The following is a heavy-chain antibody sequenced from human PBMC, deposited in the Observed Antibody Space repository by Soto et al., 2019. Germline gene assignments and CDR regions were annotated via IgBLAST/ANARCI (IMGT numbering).Heavy chain of an antibody. CDR1: GFTFSSYS. D-gene: IGHD3-3*01. J-gene: IGHJ6*02. CDR2: ISSSSTYI. Sequence: EVQLVESGGGLVKPGGSLRLSCAASGFTFSSYSMSWVRQAPGKGLEWVSSISSSSTYIYYADSVKGRFTISRDNAKNSLYLQMNSLRAEDTAVYYCARDWGTIFGVVIASYGMDVWGQGTTVTVSS. V-gene: IGHV3-21*01. CDR3: ARDWGTIFGVVIASYGMDV.